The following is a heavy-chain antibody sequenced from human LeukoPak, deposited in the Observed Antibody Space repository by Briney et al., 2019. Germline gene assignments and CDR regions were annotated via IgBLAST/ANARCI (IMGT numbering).Heavy chain of an antibody. Sequence: ASVKVSCKASGYTFTTYYMHWVRQAPGQGLEWMGIINPSDGSTNYARNFQGRVTMTRDTSTSTVYMELSSLRSEDTAVYYCARDFRSSSCDYWGQGTLVTVSS. CDR3: ARDFRSSSCDY. D-gene: IGHD6-13*01. J-gene: IGHJ4*02. CDR2: INPSDGST. CDR1: GYTFTTYY. V-gene: IGHV1-46*01.